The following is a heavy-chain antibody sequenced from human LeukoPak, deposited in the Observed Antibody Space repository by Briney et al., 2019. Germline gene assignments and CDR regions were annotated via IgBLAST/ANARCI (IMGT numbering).Heavy chain of an antibody. J-gene: IGHJ4*02. Sequence: SETLSLTCTVSGGSISSSSYYWGWIRQPPGKGLEWIGSIYYSGSTYYNPSLKSRVTISVDTSKNQFSLKLSSVTAADTAVYYCARVSRDSSGYYNDKYFDYWGQGTLVTVSS. CDR3: ARVSRDSSGYYNDKYFDY. CDR1: GGSISSSSYY. CDR2: IYYSGST. D-gene: IGHD3-22*01. V-gene: IGHV4-39*07.